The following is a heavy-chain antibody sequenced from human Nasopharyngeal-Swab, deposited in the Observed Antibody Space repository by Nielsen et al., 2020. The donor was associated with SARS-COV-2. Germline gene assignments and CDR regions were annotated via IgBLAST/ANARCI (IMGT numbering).Heavy chain of an antibody. V-gene: IGHV4-39*01. J-gene: IGHJ6*02. CDR3: ARQTGMDV. Sequence: GSLRLSCTVSGGSIMSSSYYWGWIRQPPGKGLEWIGVIYYTGSAHYSPSLKSRVTISVDTSRNQFFLRVASVTAEDTAVYYCARQTGMDVWGQGTSVTVS. CDR1: GGSIMSSSYY. CDR2: IYYTGSA.